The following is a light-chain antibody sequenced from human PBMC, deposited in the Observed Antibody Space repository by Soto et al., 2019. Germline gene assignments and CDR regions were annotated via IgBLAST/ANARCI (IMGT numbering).Light chain of an antibody. J-gene: IGKJ4*01. CDR1: QSVSSY. V-gene: IGKV3-11*01. CDR3: QQRSDWPPLT. Sequence: EIVLTQSPATLSLSPGERATLSCRASQSVSSYLAWYQQKPGQAPRLLIYDASNRAIGIPARFSGSGSWTDFTLTIISLEPEDFAVYYCQQRSDWPPLTFGGGTKVEIK. CDR2: DAS.